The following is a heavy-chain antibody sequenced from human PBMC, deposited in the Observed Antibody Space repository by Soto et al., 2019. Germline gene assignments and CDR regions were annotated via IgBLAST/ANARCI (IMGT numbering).Heavy chain of an antibody. D-gene: IGHD2-2*01. V-gene: IGHV4-4*02. CDR3: ASSMPEPYYYYGMDV. Sequence: PSETLSLTCAVSGGSISSSNWWSWVRQPPGKGLEWIGEIYHSGSTNYNPSLKSRVTISVDKSKNQFSLKLSSVTAADTAVYYRASSMPEPYYYYGMDVWGQGTTVTVSS. J-gene: IGHJ6*02. CDR2: IYHSGST. CDR1: GGSISSSNW.